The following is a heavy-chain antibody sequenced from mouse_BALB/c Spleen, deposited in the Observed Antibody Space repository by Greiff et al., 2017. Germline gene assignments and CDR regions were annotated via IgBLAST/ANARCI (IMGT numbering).Heavy chain of an antibody. CDR1: GYSFTSYW. J-gene: IGHJ3*01. CDR2: IDPSDSET. Sequence: VQLQQSGPQLVRPGASVKISCKASGYSFTSYWMHWVKQRPGQGLEWIGMIDPSDSETRLNQKFKDKATLTVDKSSSTAYMQLSSPTSEDSAVYYCAREEDFAYWGQGTLVIVSA. CDR3: AREEDFAY. V-gene: IGHV1S127*01.